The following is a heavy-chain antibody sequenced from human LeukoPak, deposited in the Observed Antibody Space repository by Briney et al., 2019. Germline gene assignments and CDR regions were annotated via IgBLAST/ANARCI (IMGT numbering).Heavy chain of an antibody. CDR2: ISSSGSTI. V-gene: IGHV3-48*03. D-gene: IGHD6-13*01. J-gene: IGHJ4*02. Sequence: GGSLRLSCAASGVTFSSYEMNWVRQAPGKGLEWVSYISSSGSTIYYADSVKGRFTISRDNAKNSLYLQMNSLRAEDTAVYYCARDQAAAGTRDYWGKGTVVSVFS. CDR3: ARDQAAAGTRDY. CDR1: GVTFSSYE.